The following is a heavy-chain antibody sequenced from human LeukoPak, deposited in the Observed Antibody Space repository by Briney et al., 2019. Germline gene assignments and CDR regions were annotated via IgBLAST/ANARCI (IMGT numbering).Heavy chain of an antibody. CDR1: GYTFSRYG. Sequence: ASVKVSCKASGYTFSRYGISWVRQAPGHGLEWMGWISAYNGNAKYARTLQGRVTMTTDTSTSTAYMELRSLTSDDTAVYYCARTVDSYNWRENWFDPWGQGTLVTVSS. D-gene: IGHD1-20*01. CDR3: ARTVDSYNWRENWFDP. V-gene: IGHV1-18*01. CDR2: ISAYNGNA. J-gene: IGHJ5*02.